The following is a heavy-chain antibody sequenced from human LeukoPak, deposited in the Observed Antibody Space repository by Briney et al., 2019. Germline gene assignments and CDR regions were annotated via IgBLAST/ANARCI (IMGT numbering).Heavy chain of an antibody. CDR1: GFTFSFYW. J-gene: IGHJ5*02. CDR3: ARGGFCDGDCYSP. D-gene: IGHD2-21*02. CDR2: IKQDGSEK. V-gene: IGHV3-7*01. Sequence: GGSLRLSCAASGFTFSFYWMSWVRRAPGKGLEWVANIKQDGSEKYYVDSVKGRFTISRDNAQNSLYLQMNSLRAEDTAIYHCARGGFCDGDCYSPWGQGTLVTVSS.